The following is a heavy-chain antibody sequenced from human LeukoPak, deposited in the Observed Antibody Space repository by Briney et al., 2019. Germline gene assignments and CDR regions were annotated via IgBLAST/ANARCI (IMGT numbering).Heavy chain of an antibody. J-gene: IGHJ2*01. D-gene: IGHD2-8*01. Sequence: SSETLSLTCTVSGGSISSSSYYWSWIRQPAGKGLEWIGRIYTSGSTNYNPSLKSRVTMSVDTSKNQFSLKLSSVTAADTAVYYCARDGAVGLMVPHDFWYFDLWGRGTLVTVSS. V-gene: IGHV4-61*02. CDR1: GGSISSSSYY. CDR3: ARDGAVGLMVPHDFWYFDL. CDR2: IYTSGST.